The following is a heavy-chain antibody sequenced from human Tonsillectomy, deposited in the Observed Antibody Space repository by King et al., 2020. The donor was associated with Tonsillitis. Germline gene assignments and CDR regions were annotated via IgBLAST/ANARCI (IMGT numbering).Heavy chain of an antibody. V-gene: IGHV4-39*01. Sequence: LQLQESGPGLVKPSETLSLTCTVSGGSISSSSYYWGWIRQPPGKGLEWIGSIYYSGSTYYNPSLKSRVTISVDTSKNQFSLKLSSVTAADTAVYYCARQGPIVVVITASTNWFDPWGQGTLVTVSS. CDR2: IYYSGST. CDR1: GGSISSSSYY. J-gene: IGHJ5*02. CDR3: ARQGPIVVVITASTNWFDP. D-gene: IGHD3-22*01.